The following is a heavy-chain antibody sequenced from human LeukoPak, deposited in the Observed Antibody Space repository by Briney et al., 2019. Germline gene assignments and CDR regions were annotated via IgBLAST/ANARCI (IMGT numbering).Heavy chain of an antibody. V-gene: IGHV3-30*02. Sequence: GGSLRLSCAASGFTFSSYGMHWVRQAPGKGLEWVAFIRYDGSNKYYADSVKGRFTISRDNSKNTLYLQMNSLRAEDTAVYYCAKEHDSSGYYPGGFDYWGQGTLVTVSS. D-gene: IGHD3-22*01. CDR2: IRYDGSNK. J-gene: IGHJ4*02. CDR3: AKEHDSSGYYPGGFDY. CDR1: GFTFSSYG.